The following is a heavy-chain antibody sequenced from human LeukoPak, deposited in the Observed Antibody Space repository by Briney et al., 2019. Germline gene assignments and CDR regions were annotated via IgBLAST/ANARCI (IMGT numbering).Heavy chain of an antibody. D-gene: IGHD6-19*01. CDR2: IYYSGIT. Sequence: SQTLSLTCTVSGGSISSGDYYWSWIRQPPGKGLEWIGYIYYSGITNYNPSLKSRVTISVDTSKNQFSLKLSSVTAADTAVYYCARHMYSSGWYYFDYWGQGTLDTVSS. V-gene: IGHV4-30-4*08. J-gene: IGHJ4*02. CDR1: GGSISSGDYY. CDR3: ARHMYSSGWYYFDY.